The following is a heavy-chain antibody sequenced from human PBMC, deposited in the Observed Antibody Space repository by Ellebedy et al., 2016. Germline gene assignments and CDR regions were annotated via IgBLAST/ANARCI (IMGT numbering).Heavy chain of an antibody. Sequence: SETLSLXXTVSGYSISSGYYWGWIRQPPGKGLEWIGSIYHSGSTYYNPSLKSRVTISVDTSKNQFSLKLSSVTAADTAVYYCASDFSSSGRLGHYWGQGTLVTVSS. D-gene: IGHD3-16*01. J-gene: IGHJ4*02. CDR1: GYSISSGYY. V-gene: IGHV4-38-2*02. CDR3: ASDFSSSGRLGHY. CDR2: IYHSGST.